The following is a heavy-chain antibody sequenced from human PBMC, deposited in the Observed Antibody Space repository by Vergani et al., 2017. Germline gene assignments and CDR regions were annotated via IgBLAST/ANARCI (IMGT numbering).Heavy chain of an antibody. J-gene: IGHJ5*02. CDR2: IVVGSGNT. CDR3: ARYCSSTSCYRAGNNWFDP. Sequence: QMQLVQSGPEVKKPGTSVKVSCKASGFTFTSSAMQWVRQARGQRLEWIGWIVVGSGNTNYAQKFQGRVTITADESTSTAYMELSSLRSEDTAVYYCARYCSSTSCYRAGNNWFDPWGQGTLVTVSS. V-gene: IGHV1-58*02. D-gene: IGHD2-2*01. CDR1: GFTFTSSA.